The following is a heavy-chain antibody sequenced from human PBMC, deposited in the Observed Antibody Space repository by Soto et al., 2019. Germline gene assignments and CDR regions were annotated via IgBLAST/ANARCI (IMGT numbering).Heavy chain of an antibody. V-gene: IGHV4-39*01. J-gene: IGHJ4*02. CDR2: IYYSGST. Sequence: QLQLQESGPGLVKPSETLSLTCTVSGGSISSSSYYWGWIRQPPGKGLGWIGSIYYSGSTYYNPSLDSLVTISVDTFKNKFSLKRSSVTAADTAVYYCARHTPAISISDHWGRGTLVTVSS. CDR1: GGSISSSSYY. CDR3: ARHTPAISISDH. D-gene: IGHD2-15*01.